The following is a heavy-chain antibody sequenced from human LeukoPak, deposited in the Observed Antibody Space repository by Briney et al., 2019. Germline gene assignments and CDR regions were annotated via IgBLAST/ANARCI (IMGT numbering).Heavy chain of an antibody. CDR1: GFTFSTDA. D-gene: IGHD6-19*01. J-gene: IGHJ4*02. Sequence: PGRSLRLSCAASGFTFSTDAMHWVRQAPGKGLEWVAVVSYDGSNKYYADSMKGRFTISRDNSKNRLYLQMNSLRAEDTAVYYCAKGTNSGYSSGTRKLAFDYWGQGTLVTVSS. CDR3: AKGTNSGYSSGTRKLAFDY. CDR2: VSYDGSNK. V-gene: IGHV3-30*04.